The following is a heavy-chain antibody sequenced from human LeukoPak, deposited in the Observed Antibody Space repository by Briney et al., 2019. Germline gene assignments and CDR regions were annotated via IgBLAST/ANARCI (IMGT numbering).Heavy chain of an antibody. V-gene: IGHV3-23*01. J-gene: IGHJ4*02. Sequence: QPGGSLRLSCAASGFTFSSFAMSWVRQAPGKGLEWVSVISGSGETTYYADSVKGRFTISRDNSKNTLYVEMNSLRADDTAVYFCAKEVWRGFDSWGQGTLVTVSS. D-gene: IGHD3-3*01. CDR2: ISGSGETT. CDR3: AKEVWRGFDS. CDR1: GFTFSSFA.